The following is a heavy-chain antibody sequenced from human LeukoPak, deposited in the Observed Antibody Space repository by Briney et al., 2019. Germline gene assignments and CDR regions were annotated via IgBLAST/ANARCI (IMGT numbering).Heavy chain of an antibody. D-gene: IGHD3-10*01. CDR2: IYSGGST. Sequence: GGSLRLSCAASGFTVSSNYMSWVRQAPGKGLEWASVIYSGGSTYYSDSVKGRFTISRDNSKNTLYLQMSSLRADDTAVYYCTKGGWGTVLDYWGQGTLVTVSS. V-gene: IGHV3-53*01. CDR3: TKGGWGTVLDY. J-gene: IGHJ4*02. CDR1: GFTVSSNY.